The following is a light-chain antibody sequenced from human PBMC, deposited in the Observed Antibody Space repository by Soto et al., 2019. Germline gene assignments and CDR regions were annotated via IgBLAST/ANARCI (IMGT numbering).Light chain of an antibody. V-gene: IGKV3-11*01. Sequence: EIVLTQSPATLSLSPGETATLSCRASQSVSTYLAWYQQKPGQAPRLLIYDASNRATGIPARFSGSGSGTDFTLTISSLEPEDFAVYYCQQRSNWPPETFGPGTKVEIK. J-gene: IGKJ1*01. CDR3: QQRSNWPPET. CDR2: DAS. CDR1: QSVSTY.